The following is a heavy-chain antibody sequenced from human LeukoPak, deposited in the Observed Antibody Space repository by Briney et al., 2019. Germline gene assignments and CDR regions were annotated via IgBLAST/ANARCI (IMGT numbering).Heavy chain of an antibody. D-gene: IGHD3-22*01. V-gene: IGHV4-34*01. CDR1: GGSFSGYY. Sequence: PSETLSLTCAVYGGSFSGYYWSWIRQLPGKGLEWLGEINHSGSTNYNPFLKRRVTISVATSKNQFSLKLSSVTAADTAVYYCARGQDSSGSHPPYYYYMDVWGKGTTVTVSS. J-gene: IGHJ6*03. CDR3: ARGQDSSGSHPPYYYYMDV. CDR2: INHSGST.